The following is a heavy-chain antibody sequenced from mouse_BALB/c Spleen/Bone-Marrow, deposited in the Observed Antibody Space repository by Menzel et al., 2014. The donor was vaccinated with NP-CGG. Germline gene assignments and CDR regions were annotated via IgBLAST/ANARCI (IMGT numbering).Heavy chain of an antibody. CDR3: ATSYYYAGSRGNS. CDR1: GYTFTSYW. D-gene: IGHD1-1*01. J-gene: IGHJ2*01. CDR2: INPSNGGA. Sequence: VQLHQSGAELVKPGASVKLSCKASGYTFTSYWMHWVKLRPGQGFEWIGEINPSNGGANYNERFKRKATLTVDKSSSTAYMQLSSLASEDSAVYYCATSYYYAGSRGNSWGQGTTLTVSS. V-gene: IGHV1S81*02.